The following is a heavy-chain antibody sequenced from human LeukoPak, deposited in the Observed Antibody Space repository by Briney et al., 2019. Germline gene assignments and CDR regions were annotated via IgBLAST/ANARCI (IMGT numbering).Heavy chain of an antibody. D-gene: IGHD4-23*01. CDR3: SRDSPFYGGNSGCDF. CDR1: GSTFSDYY. CDR2: ISSSGSII. J-gene: IGHJ4*02. V-gene: IGHV3-11*04. Sequence: PGRTLRLSCAVSGSTFSDYYMTCISQAPGKELEWFSYISSSGSIIYYAASVRGRFTISRANAKHSPYLQINSLRAEPTAVHYISRDSPFYGGNSGCDFWGRGALVTVSS.